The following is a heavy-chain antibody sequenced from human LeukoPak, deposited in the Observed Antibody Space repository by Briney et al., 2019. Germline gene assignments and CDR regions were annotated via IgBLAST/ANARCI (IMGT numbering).Heavy chain of an antibody. CDR1: GFTFSSYA. J-gene: IGHJ4*02. CDR2: ISGSGGST. CDR3: AKYAHYGDYQYYFDY. V-gene: IGHV3-23*01. D-gene: IGHD4-17*01. Sequence: GGSLRLSCAASGFTFSSYAVSWVRQAPGKGLEWVSAISGSGGSTYYADSVKGRFTISRDNSKNTLYLQMNSLRAEDTAVYYCAKYAHYGDYQYYFDYWGQGTLVTVSS.